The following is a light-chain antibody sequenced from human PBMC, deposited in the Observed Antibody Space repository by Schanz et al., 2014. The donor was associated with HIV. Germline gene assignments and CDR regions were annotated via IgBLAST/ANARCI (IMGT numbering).Light chain of an antibody. CDR3: HHYGDSRGT. V-gene: IGKV3-20*01. Sequence: EIVLTQSPGTLSLSPGERPTLSCRASQSVSSSYLAWYQQKPGQAPRLLIYGASSRATGIPDRFSGSGSGTDFTLTISRLEPEDFAVYYCHHYGDSRGTFGGGTEVDI. CDR1: QSVSSSY. J-gene: IGKJ4*02. CDR2: GAS.